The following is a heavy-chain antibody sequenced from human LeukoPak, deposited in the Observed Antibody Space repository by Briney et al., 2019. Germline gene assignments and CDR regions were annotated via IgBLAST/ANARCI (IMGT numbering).Heavy chain of an antibody. CDR3: ATGPFKPIVVVPAAIFPLY. V-gene: IGHV1-24*01. CDR2: FDPEDGET. CDR1: GYTLTELS. Sequence: GASVKVSCKVSGYTLTELSMHWVRQPPGKGLEWMGGFDPEDGETIYAQKFQGRVTMTEDTSTDTAYMELSSLRSEDTAVYYCATGPFKPIVVVPAAIFPLYWGRGTLVTVSS. J-gene: IGHJ4*02. D-gene: IGHD2-2*01.